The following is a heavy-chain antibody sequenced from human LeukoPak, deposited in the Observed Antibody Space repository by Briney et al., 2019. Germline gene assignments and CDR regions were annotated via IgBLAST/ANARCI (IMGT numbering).Heavy chain of an antibody. Sequence: GGSLRLSCAASGFTFRGYWMNWVRQAPGKGLEWVANIKQDGTKTHYVDSAKGRFTISRDNAMSSLYLQMNSLRAEDTAVYYCANDISQTGAFNVWGQGTMVTVSS. CDR2: IKQDGTKT. CDR1: GFTFRGYW. J-gene: IGHJ3*01. V-gene: IGHV3-7*01. CDR3: ANDISQTGAFNV. D-gene: IGHD7-27*01.